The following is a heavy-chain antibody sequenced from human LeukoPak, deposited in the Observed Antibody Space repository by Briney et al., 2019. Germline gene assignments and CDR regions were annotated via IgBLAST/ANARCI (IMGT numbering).Heavy chain of an antibody. CDR2: IWSDGIDK. Sequence: SLRLSCAAAGFTFIHYGMHWVRQTPGAGVAWVAVIWSDGIDKYYAKSVKGRFTISRDNSKNSLFLQMNSLRAEDTAVYYCAKDAQRGFDYSNSLQNWGQGILVTVSS. CDR3: AKDAQRGFDYSNSLQN. V-gene: IGHV3-33*06. CDR1: GFTFIHYG. D-gene: IGHD4-11*01. J-gene: IGHJ1*01.